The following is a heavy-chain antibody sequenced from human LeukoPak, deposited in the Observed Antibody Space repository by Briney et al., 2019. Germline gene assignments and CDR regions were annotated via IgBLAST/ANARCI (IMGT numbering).Heavy chain of an antibody. V-gene: IGHV3-66*02. CDR1: GFTVSSNY. CDR3: AREGSIGGGYFDY. D-gene: IGHD3-10*01. J-gene: IGHJ4*02. Sequence: GGSLRLSCAASGFTVSSNYMSWIRQAPGKGLEWVSVIYSGGSTYYADSVKGRFTISRDNSKNTLYLQMNSLRAEDTAVYYCAREGSIGGGYFDYWGQGTLVTVSS. CDR2: IYSGGST.